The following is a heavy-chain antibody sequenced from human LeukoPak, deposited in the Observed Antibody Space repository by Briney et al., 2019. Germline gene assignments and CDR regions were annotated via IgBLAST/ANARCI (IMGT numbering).Heavy chain of an antibody. J-gene: IGHJ4*02. CDR3: ARDQGSLTRSWYTGY. D-gene: IGHD6-13*01. V-gene: IGHV1-2*02. Sequence: ASVKVSCKASGYTFTGYHIHSVRHAPGQGLEWMGWINPYSGDTNFAQKFQGRVTMTRDTSITTAYMDLSSLTPDDTAVYFCARDQGSLTRSWYTGYWGQGTQVTVSS. CDR2: INPYSGDT. CDR1: GYTFTGYH.